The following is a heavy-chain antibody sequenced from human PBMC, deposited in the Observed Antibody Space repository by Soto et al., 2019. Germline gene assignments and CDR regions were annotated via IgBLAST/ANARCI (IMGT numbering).Heavy chain of an antibody. CDR1: GYTFTGYY. CDR2: INPNSGGT. V-gene: IGHV1-2*02. CDR3: ARTWSSWLRRASYGMDV. Sequence: ASVKVSCKASGYTFTGYYMHWVRQAPGQGLEWMGWINPNSGGTNYAQKLQGRVTMTRDTSISTAYMELSRLRSDDTAVYYCARTWSSWLRRASYGMDVWGQGTTVTVSS. J-gene: IGHJ6*02. D-gene: IGHD3-22*01.